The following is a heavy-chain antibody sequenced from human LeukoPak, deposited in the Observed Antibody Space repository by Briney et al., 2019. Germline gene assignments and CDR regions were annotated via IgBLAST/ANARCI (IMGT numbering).Heavy chain of an antibody. CDR1: GGSMSSGGYY. CDR2: IYYSGST. V-gene: IGHV4-31*03. CDR3: ASNLVGGSGSGSMDV. J-gene: IGHJ6*02. D-gene: IGHD3-10*01. Sequence: PSQTLSLTCTVSGGSMSSGGYYWSWIRQHPGKGLEWIGYIYYSGSTYYNPSLKSRVTISVDTSKNQFSLNLSSPPAADPAVYSCASNLVGGSGSGSMDVWGQGTTVTVSS.